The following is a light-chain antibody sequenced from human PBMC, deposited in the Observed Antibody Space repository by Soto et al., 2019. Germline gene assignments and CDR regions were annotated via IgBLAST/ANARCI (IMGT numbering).Light chain of an antibody. CDR1: QSVTSNY. J-gene: IGKJ1*01. CDR3: HQYGSSITWT. Sequence: EVVLTQSPGTVSLSPGERATPSCRASQSVTSNYLAWYQQKPGQAPRLLIYAASSRATGIPDRFSGSGSGTDFTLSISRLEPEDFAVYYCHQYGSSITWTFGQGTKVEIK. CDR2: AAS. V-gene: IGKV3-20*01.